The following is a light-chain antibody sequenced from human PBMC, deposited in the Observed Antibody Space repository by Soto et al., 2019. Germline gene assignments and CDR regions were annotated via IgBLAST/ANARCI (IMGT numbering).Light chain of an antibody. J-gene: IGLJ3*02. V-gene: IGLV2-8*01. CDR1: SSDVGAYKY. CDR2: EVS. Sequence: QSALTQPPSASGSPGHSVTISCTGTSSDVGAYKYVSWYQQYPGKAPKLMIYEVSKRPSGVPDRFSGSKSGNTASLTVSGLQAEDEADYYCTSYVGSNIWVFGGGTKVTVL. CDR3: TSYVGSNIWV.